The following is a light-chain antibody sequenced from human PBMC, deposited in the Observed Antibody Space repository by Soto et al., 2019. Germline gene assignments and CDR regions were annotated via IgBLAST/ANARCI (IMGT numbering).Light chain of an antibody. CDR3: QQSYSTPLT. V-gene: IGKV1-39*01. CDR1: QSIGNY. CDR2: AAS. Sequence: EIQMTQSTSSLSAAIGARVSISFRASQSIGNYLNWYQQKPGKAPKLLIYAASSLQSGVPSRFSGSGSGTDFTLTINSLQPEDFAPYYCQQSYSTPLTFGGGTKVDIK. J-gene: IGKJ4*01.